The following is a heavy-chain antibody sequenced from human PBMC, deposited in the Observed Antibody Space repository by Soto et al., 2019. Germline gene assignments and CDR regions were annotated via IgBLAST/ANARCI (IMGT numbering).Heavy chain of an antibody. CDR2: INPSGGST. CDR1: GYTFTGYY. D-gene: IGHD6-19*01. CDR3: ARIPGMAVTGTS. V-gene: IGHV1-46*01. Sequence: ASVKGSCKASGYTFTGYYIHWVRQAPGQGLEWMGIINPSGGSTSYAQKFQDRVTVTRDTSTSTVYMELSSLRSEDTAVYYCARIPGMAVTGTSWGQGTLVTVSS. J-gene: IGHJ5*02.